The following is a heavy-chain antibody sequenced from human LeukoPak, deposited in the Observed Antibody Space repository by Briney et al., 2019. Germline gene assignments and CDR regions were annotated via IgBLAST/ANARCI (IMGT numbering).Heavy chain of an antibody. D-gene: IGHD2-8*02. CDR1: GFTFSTFA. CDR2: IFPSGGEI. Sequence: GGSLRLSCAASGFTFSTFAMIWVRQPPGKGLEWVSSIFPSGGEIHYADSVRGRFTISRDNSKSTLSLQVYSLRAEDTAIYYCATYRQVLLPFESWGQGTLVTVSS. J-gene: IGHJ4*02. V-gene: IGHV3-23*01. CDR3: ATYRQVLLPFES.